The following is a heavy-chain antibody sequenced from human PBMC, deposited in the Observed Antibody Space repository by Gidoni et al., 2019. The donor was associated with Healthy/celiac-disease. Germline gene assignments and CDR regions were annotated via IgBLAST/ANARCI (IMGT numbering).Heavy chain of an antibody. D-gene: IGHD6-13*01. Sequence: EVQLVQSGAEVKTPGESLTISCKGSGYSFTSYWIGWVRQMPGKGLEWMGIIYPGDSDTRYSPSFQGQVTISADKSISTAYLQWSSLKASDTAMYYCARQGDHSSYYYYGMDVWGQGTTVTVSS. CDR2: IYPGDSDT. CDR3: ARQGDHSSYYYYGMDV. CDR1: GYSFTSYW. V-gene: IGHV5-51*01. J-gene: IGHJ6*02.